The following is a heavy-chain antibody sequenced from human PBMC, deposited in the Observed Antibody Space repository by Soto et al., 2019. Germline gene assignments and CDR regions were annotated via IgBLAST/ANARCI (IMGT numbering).Heavy chain of an antibody. V-gene: IGHV1-69*13. Sequence: ASVTVSCNASGRTFSSSATSCARHPRGQGLEWMGRPIPIFGTATSAQKSQGHNTFNADESTRAAYMELSSLSSEDTAVDYLARSRSVSAPLVNYWGQGTRGTVSA. D-gene: IGHD3-9*01. J-gene: IGHJ4*02. CDR3: ARSRSVSAPLVNY. CDR1: GRTFSSSA. CDR2: PIPIFGTA.